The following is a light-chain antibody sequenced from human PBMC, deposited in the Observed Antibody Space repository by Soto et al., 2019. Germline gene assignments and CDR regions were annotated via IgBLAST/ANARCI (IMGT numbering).Light chain of an antibody. J-gene: IGKJ5*01. CDR1: QSVSSY. CDR3: QQRSNWPPIT. Sequence: EIVLTQSPATLSLSPGERATLSCRASQSVSSYLAWYQQKPGQAPRLLIYDASNRATGIPARFSGSGSGTDFTLTISSPEPDDFALYYCQQRSNWPPITFGQGTRLEIK. V-gene: IGKV3-11*01. CDR2: DAS.